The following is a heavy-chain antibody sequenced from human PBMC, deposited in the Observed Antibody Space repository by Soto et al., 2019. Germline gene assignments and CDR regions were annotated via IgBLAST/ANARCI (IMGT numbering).Heavy chain of an antibody. Sequence: GGSLRLSCAASGFTFSSYAMSWVRQAPGKGLEWVSAISGSGGSTYYADSVKGRFTISRDNSKNTLYLQMNSLRAEDTAVYYCAKQVDIVATIEGEYFDYWGQGTLVTVSS. D-gene: IGHD5-12*01. CDR3: AKQVDIVATIEGEYFDY. V-gene: IGHV3-23*01. CDR1: GFTFSSYA. J-gene: IGHJ4*02. CDR2: ISGSGGST.